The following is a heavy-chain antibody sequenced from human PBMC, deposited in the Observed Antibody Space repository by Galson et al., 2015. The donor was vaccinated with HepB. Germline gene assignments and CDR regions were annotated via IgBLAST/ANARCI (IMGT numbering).Heavy chain of an antibody. CDR2: IRSKATNYAA. J-gene: IGHJ4*02. D-gene: IGHD6-13*01. CDR3: VRSGDFSGYSSR. CDR1: GFTFSGPA. V-gene: IGHV3-73*01. Sequence: SLRLSCAASGFTFSGPAIHWVRQASGRGPEWIDHIRSKATNYAALYVPSLKGRFTISRDDSKNMAYLHMRSLKTDDTAVYYCVRSGDFSGYSSRWGQGTLVTVSS.